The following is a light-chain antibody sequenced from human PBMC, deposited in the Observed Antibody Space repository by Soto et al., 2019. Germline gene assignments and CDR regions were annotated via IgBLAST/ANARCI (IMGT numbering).Light chain of an antibody. Sequence: EIVLTQSPGTRSLSPGERATLSCRASQSVSNKYLAWYQQKPGQAPRLLMYGASNRATGIPDRFSVSGSGTDCTLTISRLETEDGSVYDCQQYGSSTQTFCQGTKVDNK. V-gene: IGKV3-20*01. CDR3: QQYGSSTQT. CDR1: QSVSNKY. J-gene: IGKJ1*01. CDR2: GAS.